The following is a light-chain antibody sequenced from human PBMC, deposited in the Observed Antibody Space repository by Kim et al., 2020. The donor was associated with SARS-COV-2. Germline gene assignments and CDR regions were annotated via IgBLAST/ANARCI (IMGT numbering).Light chain of an antibody. Sequence: SYELTQPPSVSVSPGQTANIPCSGGKLGDRYTSWYQQKPGQSPLLVIYQDTKRPSGIPERFSGSTSGNTATLTITGAQAMDEADYYCQAWDSSTLYVFGAGTKVTVL. J-gene: IGLJ1*01. CDR2: QDT. CDR3: QAWDSSTLYV. CDR1: KLGDRY. V-gene: IGLV3-1*01.